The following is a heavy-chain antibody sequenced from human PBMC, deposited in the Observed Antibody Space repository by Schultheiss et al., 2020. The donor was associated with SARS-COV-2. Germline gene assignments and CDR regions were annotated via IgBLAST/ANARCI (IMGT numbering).Heavy chain of an antibody. V-gene: IGHV3-30*04. CDR3: ARTGRPVPDRDFGFDY. CDR1: GFTFITYA. CDR2: ISYDGSNK. J-gene: IGHJ4*02. Sequence: GGSLRLSCAASGFTFITYAMHWVRQAPGKGLEWVAVISYDGSNKYYADSVKGRFTISRDNSKNTLYLQMNSLRAEDTAVYSCARTGRPVPDRDFGFDYWGQGTLVTVSS. D-gene: IGHD5-24*01.